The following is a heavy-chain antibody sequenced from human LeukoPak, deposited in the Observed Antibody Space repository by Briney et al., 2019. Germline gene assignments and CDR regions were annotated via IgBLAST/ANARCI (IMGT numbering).Heavy chain of an antibody. Sequence: GASVKVSCKASGYTFTSLGISWVRQAPGQGLEWMGWISGDTGNTHYAQKLQGRVTLTTDTSTSTAYMELRSLRSDDTAVYYCARACDRSGNYCYWGQGTQVTVSS. CDR1: GYTFTSLG. J-gene: IGHJ4*02. CDR3: ARACDRSGNYCY. CDR2: ISGDTGNT. D-gene: IGHD3-22*01. V-gene: IGHV1-18*01.